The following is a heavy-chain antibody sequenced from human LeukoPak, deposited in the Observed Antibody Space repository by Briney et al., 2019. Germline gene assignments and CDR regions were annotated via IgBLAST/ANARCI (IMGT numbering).Heavy chain of an antibody. CDR2: IRSKAYGGTT. Sequence: GGSLRLSCTASGFTFGDYAMSWFRQAPGKGLEWVGFIRSKAYGGTTEYAASVKGRFAISRDDSKSIAYLQMNSLKTEDTAVYYCTRVDRDYYDSSGYYYVVNYWGQGTLVTVSS. CDR1: GFTFGDYA. J-gene: IGHJ4*02. V-gene: IGHV3-49*03. CDR3: TRVDRDYYDSSGYYYVVNY. D-gene: IGHD3-22*01.